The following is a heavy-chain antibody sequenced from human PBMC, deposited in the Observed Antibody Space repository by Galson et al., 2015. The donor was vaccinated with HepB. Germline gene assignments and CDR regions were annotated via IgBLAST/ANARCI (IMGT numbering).Heavy chain of an antibody. CDR1: GFTFSRYV. CDR2: ISGTDGST. J-gene: IGHJ4*02. Sequence: SLRLSCAASGFTFSRYVMSWVRQAPGKGLEWVSSISGTDGSTYFADSVKGRFTISRDNSKNTLSLQMNSLRGEDTAAYYCAKDPHLVGFGELNFDSWGQGTLVPVSS. CDR3: AKDPHLVGFGELNFDS. D-gene: IGHD3-10*01. V-gene: IGHV3-23*01.